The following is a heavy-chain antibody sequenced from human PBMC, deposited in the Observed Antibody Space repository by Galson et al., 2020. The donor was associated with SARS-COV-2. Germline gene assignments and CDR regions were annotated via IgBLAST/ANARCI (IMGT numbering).Heavy chain of an antibody. CDR2: FDPEDGET. Sequence: ASVKVSCKVSGYTLTELSMHWVRQAPGKGLEWMGGFDPEDGETIYAQKFQGRVTMTEDTYTDTAYMELSSLRSDDTAVYYCASSPSITGTTRENYYYYYGMDVWGQGTTVTVSS. CDR3: ASSPSITGTTRENYYYYYGMDV. D-gene: IGHD1-7*01. CDR1: GYTLTELS. V-gene: IGHV1-24*01. J-gene: IGHJ6*02.